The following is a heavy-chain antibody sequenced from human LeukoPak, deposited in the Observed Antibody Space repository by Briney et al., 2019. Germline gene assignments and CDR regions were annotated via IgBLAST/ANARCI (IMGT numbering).Heavy chain of an antibody. J-gene: IGHJ4*02. CDR2: ISSSSSTI. CDR3: ARDSGEQWLESDFDY. D-gene: IGHD6-19*01. Sequence: GGSLRLSCAASGFTFSSYSMNWVRQAPGKGLEWVSYISSSSSTIYYADSVKGRFTISRDNAKNSLYLQMNSLRAEDTAVYYCARDSGEQWLESDFDYWGQGTLVTVSS. V-gene: IGHV3-48*01. CDR1: GFTFSSYS.